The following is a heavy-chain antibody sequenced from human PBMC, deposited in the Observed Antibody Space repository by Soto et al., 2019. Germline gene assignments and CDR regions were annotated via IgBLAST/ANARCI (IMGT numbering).Heavy chain of an antibody. Sequence: QVQLVESGGGVVQPGRSLRLSCAASGFTFSSYGMHWVRQAPGKGLEWVAVISYDGSNKYYADSVKGRFTISRDNSKNALYLQMNSLRAEDTAVYYCAKGEWELLSLFDYWGQGTLVTVSS. D-gene: IGHD1-26*01. J-gene: IGHJ4*02. CDR1: GFTFSSYG. V-gene: IGHV3-30*18. CDR3: AKGEWELLSLFDY. CDR2: ISYDGSNK.